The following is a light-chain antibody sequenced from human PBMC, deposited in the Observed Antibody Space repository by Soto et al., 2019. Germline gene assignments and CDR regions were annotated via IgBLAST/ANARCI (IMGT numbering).Light chain of an antibody. J-gene: IGKJ5*01. V-gene: IGKV1-5*03. CDR2: KAS. CDR3: QQADSCPIT. Sequence: DIHITLSPSTLSAPVGDRVTITCRASHSISVWLAGYQQKAGKAPNLLIYKASRLESGVPSRFSGSGSETEFTLTISGLQPEDFATYYCQQADSCPITFGQGTRLEI. CDR1: HSISVW.